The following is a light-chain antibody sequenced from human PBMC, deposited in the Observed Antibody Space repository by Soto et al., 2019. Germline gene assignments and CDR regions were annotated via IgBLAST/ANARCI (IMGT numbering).Light chain of an antibody. Sequence: EIVMTQSPATLSVSSGERAILSCRASQSVSSNVAWYQQKPGQAPRLLIYGASSRATGIPARFSGSGSGTEFTLTISSLQSEDFAVYYCQQYNNWPPITFGQGTRLEIK. CDR3: QQYNNWPPIT. CDR2: GAS. V-gene: IGKV3-15*01. CDR1: QSVSSN. J-gene: IGKJ5*01.